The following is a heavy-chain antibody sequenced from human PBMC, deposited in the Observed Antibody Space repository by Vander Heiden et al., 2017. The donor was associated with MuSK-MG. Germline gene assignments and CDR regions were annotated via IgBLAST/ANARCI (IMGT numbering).Heavy chain of an antibody. J-gene: IGHJ4*02. V-gene: IGHV2-26*01. Sequence: QVTLKESGPVLVKPTETLTLTCTVSGFSLSNARMGVSWIRQPPGKALEWLAHIFSNDEKSYSTSLKSRLTISKDTSKSQGVLTMTNMETVETATYYCALILPGQGYGDYAPDYWGQGTMVTVYS. CDR1: GFSLSNARMG. CDR3: ALILPGQGYGDYAPDY. CDR2: IFSNDEK. D-gene: IGHD4-17*01.